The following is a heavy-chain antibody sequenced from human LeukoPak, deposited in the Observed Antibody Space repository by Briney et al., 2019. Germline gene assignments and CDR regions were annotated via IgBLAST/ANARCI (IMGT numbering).Heavy chain of an antibody. V-gene: IGHV1-69*01. D-gene: IGHD6-13*01. Sequence: SVKVSCKASGGTFSSCAISWVRQAPGQGLEWMGGIIPIFGTANYAQKFQGRVTITADESTSTAYMELSSLRSEDTAVYYCARGSSSWQPAYYYYYGMDVWGQGTTVTVSS. CDR1: GGTFSSCA. CDR2: IIPIFGTA. CDR3: ARGSSSWQPAYYYYYGMDV. J-gene: IGHJ6*02.